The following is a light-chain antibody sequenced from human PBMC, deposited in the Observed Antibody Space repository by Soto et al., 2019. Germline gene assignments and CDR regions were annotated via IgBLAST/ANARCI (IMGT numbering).Light chain of an antibody. CDR3: QQYNSYSVT. Sequence: DIQMTQSPSSLSASVGDRVTITCRASQSVNRNLHWYQQRPGKAPKLLIYDASSLESGVPSRFSGSGSGTEFTLTISSLQPDDFATYYCQQYNSYSVTFGQGTKVDIK. V-gene: IGKV1-5*01. J-gene: IGKJ1*01. CDR1: QSVNRN. CDR2: DAS.